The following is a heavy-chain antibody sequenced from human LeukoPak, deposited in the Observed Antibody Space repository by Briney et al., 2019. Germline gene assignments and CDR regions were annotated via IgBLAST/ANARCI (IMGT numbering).Heavy chain of an antibody. V-gene: IGHV3-30*02. CDR1: GFTLRTYG. CDR3: AKVIGGSSFWYARGFDY. Sequence: PEGSLRLSCAASGFTLRTYGMHWVRQAPGKGLEWVAFIRNDESNKYYADSVKGRFTISRDNSKNTLYLQMNSLRPEDTAVYFCAKVIGGSSFWYARGFDYWGQGTLVTVSS. J-gene: IGHJ4*02. CDR2: IRNDESNK. D-gene: IGHD2-15*01.